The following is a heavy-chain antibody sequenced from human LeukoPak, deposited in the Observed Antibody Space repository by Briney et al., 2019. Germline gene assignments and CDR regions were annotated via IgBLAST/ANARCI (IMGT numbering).Heavy chain of an antibody. Sequence: GGSLRLSCAASGFTVSSNYMSWVRQAPGKGLEWVSVIYSGGSTYYADSVKGRFTISRDNSKNTLYLQMNSLRAEDTAVYYCARDPSAGSGKGDYWGQGTLVTVSS. CDR3: ARDPSAGSGKGDY. J-gene: IGHJ4*02. CDR1: GFTVSSNY. V-gene: IGHV3-53*01. D-gene: IGHD3-10*01. CDR2: IYSGGST.